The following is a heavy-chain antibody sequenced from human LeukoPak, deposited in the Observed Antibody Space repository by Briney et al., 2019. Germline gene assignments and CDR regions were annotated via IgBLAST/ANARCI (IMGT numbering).Heavy chain of an antibody. D-gene: IGHD3-10*01. CDR2: ITSSSSTI. Sequence: GGSLRLSWAASGFTFSTYSMNWVRQAPGKGLEWVSYITSSSSTIYYADSVKGRFTISRDNAKNSLYLQMNSLRAEDTAVYYCARATSGFDSWGQGTLVTVSS. CDR1: GFTFSTYS. V-gene: IGHV3-48*01. J-gene: IGHJ4*02. CDR3: ARATSGFDS.